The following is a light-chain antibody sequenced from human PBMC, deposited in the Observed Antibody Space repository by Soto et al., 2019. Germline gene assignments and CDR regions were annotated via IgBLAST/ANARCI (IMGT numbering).Light chain of an antibody. J-gene: IGLJ2*01. Sequence: QSVLTQPASVSGSPGQSITISCTGTSSDVGGYNYVSWYQQPPRTAPKLMIYEVNNRPSGVPDRFSGSKSGNTASLTISGLKGEDEATYYCSSYGGNYNVVFGGGTKLTVL. V-gene: IGLV2-8*01. CDR2: EVN. CDR3: SSYGGNYNVV. CDR1: SSDVGGYNY.